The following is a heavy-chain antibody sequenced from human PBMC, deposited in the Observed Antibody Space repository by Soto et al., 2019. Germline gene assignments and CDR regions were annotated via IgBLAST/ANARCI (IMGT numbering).Heavy chain of an antibody. D-gene: IGHD1-1*01. V-gene: IGHV3-15*01. Sequence: KPGGSLRLSCVVSGFTFSRAWMTWVRQAPGKGLEWIGRIKSEIDGGAADYAAPVKGRFTISRDDSRDTMYLQMKRLTIEDTGVYYCNTDVSGPLDDYWGQGTLVTVSS. CDR1: GFTFSRAW. CDR3: NTDVSGPLDDY. J-gene: IGHJ4*02. CDR2: IKSEIDGGAA.